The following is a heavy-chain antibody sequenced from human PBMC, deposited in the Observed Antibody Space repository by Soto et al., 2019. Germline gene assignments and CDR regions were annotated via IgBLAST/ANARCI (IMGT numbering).Heavy chain of an antibody. V-gene: IGHV1-18*04. D-gene: IGHD3-3*01. Sequence: QVQLVQSGAEVKKPGASVKVSCKASGYTFTSYGISWVRQAPGQGLEWMGWISAYNGNTNYAQKLQGRVTMTTDTSTSTAYMELRSRRSDYTAVYYCARDRRGEWLPPAIDYWGQGTLVTVSS. CDR3: ARDRRGEWLPPAIDY. J-gene: IGHJ4*02. CDR2: ISAYNGNT. CDR1: GYTFTSYG.